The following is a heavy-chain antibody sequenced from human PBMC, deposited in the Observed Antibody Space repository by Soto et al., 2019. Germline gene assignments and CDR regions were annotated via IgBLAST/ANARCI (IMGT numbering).Heavy chain of an antibody. V-gene: IGHV3-48*02. CDR3: VRDRDLRDYYGMDV. D-gene: IGHD3-10*01. J-gene: IGHJ6*02. CDR1: GFAFITYM. CDR2: ISTNGRSK. Sequence: GGSLRLSCAGSGFAFITYMMNWVRHAPGKGLEWIADISTNGRSKSYAASVRGRFTISRDNTKNSMYLQMNSLRDDDTAVYYCVRDRDLRDYYGMDVWGQGTTVTVSS.